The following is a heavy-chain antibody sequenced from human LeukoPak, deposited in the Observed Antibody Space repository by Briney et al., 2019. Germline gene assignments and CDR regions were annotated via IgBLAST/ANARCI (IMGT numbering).Heavy chain of an antibody. Sequence: GGSLRLSFAASGFTFSNFAVHWVRQAPDKGLEWVAVISYDGSNKYYADSVKGRFTISRDNSKSTVYLQMNSLRAEDTAVYYCAKDTIIVVVLTTYWDYWGQGTLVTVSS. CDR2: ISYDGSNK. D-gene: IGHD3-22*01. CDR3: AKDTIIVVVLTTYWDY. J-gene: IGHJ4*02. V-gene: IGHV3-30*04. CDR1: GFTFSNFA.